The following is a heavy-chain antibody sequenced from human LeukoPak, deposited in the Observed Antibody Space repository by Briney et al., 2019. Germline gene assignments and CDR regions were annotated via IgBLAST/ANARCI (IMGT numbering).Heavy chain of an antibody. CDR3: TKGMRYCSGGRCPWSH. J-gene: IGHJ4*02. V-gene: IGHV3-23*01. CDR1: GFAFSSYA. CDR2: ISADDDSA. D-gene: IGHD2-15*01. Sequence: GGSLRLSCAASGFAFSSYAMHWVRQTPGRGLEWVSGISADDDSANYADSVKGRFTISRDMSKKTLYLQMHSLRADDTAVYYCTKGMRYCSGGRCPWSHWGQGTLVSVSS.